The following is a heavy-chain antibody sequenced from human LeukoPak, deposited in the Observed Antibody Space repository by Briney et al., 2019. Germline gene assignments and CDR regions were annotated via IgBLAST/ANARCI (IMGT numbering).Heavy chain of an antibody. Sequence: PSETLSLTCTVSGGSISTYYWSWIRQPPGKGLEWIGYIYYSGDTNYNPSLKSRVTISVDTSKNQFSLKLSSVTAADTAVYYCARLIEGPYSSGWYDYWGQGTLVTVSS. J-gene: IGHJ4*02. CDR1: GGSISTYY. D-gene: IGHD6-19*01. V-gene: IGHV4-59*01. CDR3: ARLIEGPYSSGWYDY. CDR2: IYYSGDT.